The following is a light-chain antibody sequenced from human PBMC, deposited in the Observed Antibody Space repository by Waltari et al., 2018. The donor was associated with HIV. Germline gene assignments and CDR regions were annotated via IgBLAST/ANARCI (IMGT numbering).Light chain of an antibody. Sequence: QSVLTQPPSVSGAPGQRVTISCTGSNSNIGAGYDAHWYQQLPGSAPKLLMFDNRKRPSGVPDRFSGSKSGTTASLVITGLQAADEAVYYCQSYDNSLSNVVFGGGTKLIVL. V-gene: IGLV1-40*01. CDR2: DNR. CDR3: QSYDNSLSNVV. CDR1: NSNIGAGYD. J-gene: IGLJ2*01.